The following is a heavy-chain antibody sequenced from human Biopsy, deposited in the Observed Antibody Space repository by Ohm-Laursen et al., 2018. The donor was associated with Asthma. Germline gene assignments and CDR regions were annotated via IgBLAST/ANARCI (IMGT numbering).Heavy chain of an antibody. CDR1: GFTFSSYG. V-gene: IGHV3-30*18. J-gene: IGHJ6*02. D-gene: IGHD3-3*01. CDR2: ISYDGSNK. CDR3: AKWDTYYDFWSGYYTRYNYYYYGMDV. Sequence: SLRLSCAASGFTFSSYGMHWVRQAPGKGLEWVAVISYDGSNKYYADSVKGRFTISRDNSKNTPYLQMNSLRAEDTAVYYCAKWDTYYDFWSGYYTRYNYYYYGMDVWGQGTTVTVSS.